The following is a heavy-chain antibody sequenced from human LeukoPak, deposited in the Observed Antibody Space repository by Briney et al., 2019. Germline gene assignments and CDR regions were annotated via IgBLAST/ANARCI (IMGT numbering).Heavy chain of an antibody. J-gene: IGHJ5*02. Sequence: GGSLRLPCAASGFSFSGSAIHWVRQSSGKGLEWVGHIDKKANFYATASAASVEGRFTISRDDSRNTAYLQMTSLKTEDTALYYCTRDSGTYNWLDPWGQGTLVIVSS. D-gene: IGHD1-26*01. CDR1: GFSFSGSA. CDR3: TRDSGTYNWLDP. V-gene: IGHV3-73*01. CDR2: IDKKANFYAT.